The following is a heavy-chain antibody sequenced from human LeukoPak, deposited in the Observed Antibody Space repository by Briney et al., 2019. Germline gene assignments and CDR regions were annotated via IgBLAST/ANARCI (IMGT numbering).Heavy chain of an antibody. Sequence: GGSLRLSCTASGFTLGGHDMHWVRQTTGYGLEWVAAVSAGHHAFYAGSVKGRFTVSREDAKNSLYLQMNSLRAGDTAVYYCVREARGYHYTYFDYWGQGSLVTVSS. D-gene: IGHD5-18*01. V-gene: IGHV3-13*01. CDR2: VSAGHHA. CDR1: GFTLGGHD. J-gene: IGHJ4*02. CDR3: VREARGYHYTYFDY.